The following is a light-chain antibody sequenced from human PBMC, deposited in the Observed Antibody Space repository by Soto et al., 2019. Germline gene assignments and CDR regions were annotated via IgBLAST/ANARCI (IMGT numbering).Light chain of an antibody. CDR1: QSVNNY. CDR2: DAS. V-gene: IGKV3-11*01. Sequence: EIVLTQSPATLSLSPGERATLSCRASQSVNNYLAWYQQKPGQPPRLLIYDASNRATGIPARFSGSGSGTDFTLTISRPEPEDFAIYYCEQRSTWPAYTFGQGTKLEIK. J-gene: IGKJ2*01. CDR3: EQRSTWPAYT.